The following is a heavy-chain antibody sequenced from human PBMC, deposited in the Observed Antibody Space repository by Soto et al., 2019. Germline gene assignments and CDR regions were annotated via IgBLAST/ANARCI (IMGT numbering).Heavy chain of an antibody. V-gene: IGHV3-23*01. CDR3: VRGSKDSYPGSRIFDF. Sequence: GGSLRLSCAASGFTFSSYSMSWVRQAPGKGLEWVSGFRTSGDGGTTYYADSVKGRFTISRDNSKNTLFLQMNSLRAEDTAIYFCVRGSKDSYPGSRIFDFWGRGTLVTVSS. CDR2: FRTSGDGGTT. CDR1: GFTFSSYS. D-gene: IGHD3-10*01. J-gene: IGHJ4*02.